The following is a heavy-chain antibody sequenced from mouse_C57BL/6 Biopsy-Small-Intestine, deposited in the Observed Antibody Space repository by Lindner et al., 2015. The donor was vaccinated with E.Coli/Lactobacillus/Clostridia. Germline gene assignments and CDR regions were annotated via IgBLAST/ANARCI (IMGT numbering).Heavy chain of an antibody. Sequence: VQLQESGPGMVKPSQSLSLTCTVTGYSITSGYDWHWIRHFPGNKLEWMGYISYSGSTNYNPSLKSRISITHDSSKNHFFLKLNSVTTEDTATYYCARAGYYGSSIHWYFDVWGTGTTVTVSS. V-gene: IGHV3-1*01. J-gene: IGHJ1*03. CDR3: ARAGYYGSSIHWYFDV. D-gene: IGHD1-1*01. CDR2: ISYSGST. CDR1: GYSITSGYD.